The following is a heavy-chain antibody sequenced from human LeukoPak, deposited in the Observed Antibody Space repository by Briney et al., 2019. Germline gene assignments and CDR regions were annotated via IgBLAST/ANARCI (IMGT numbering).Heavy chain of an antibody. V-gene: IGHV4-61*09. J-gene: IGHJ4*02. Sequence: NPSQTLSLTCTVSGGSISSSSYYWSWIRQPAGKGLEWIGHIYTSATTNYNPSLKSRVTISADTSKNQFSLKLNSVTAADTAVYYCVRGSNCGSSSCHIHYWGQGTLVTVSS. CDR1: GGSISSSSYY. CDR3: VRGSNCGSSSCHIHY. D-gene: IGHD2-2*02. CDR2: IYTSATT.